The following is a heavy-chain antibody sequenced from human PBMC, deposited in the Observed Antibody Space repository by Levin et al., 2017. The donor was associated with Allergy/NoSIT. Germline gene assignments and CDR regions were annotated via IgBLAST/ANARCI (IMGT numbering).Heavy chain of an antibody. CDR2: ISGSSGDM. J-gene: IGHJ6*02. CDR1: GFTFTTYS. Sequence: GGSLRLSCAASGFTFTTYSMNWVRQAPGKGLEWVSSISGSSGDMYYADSLKGRFTISRDNAKNSLYLQMNSLRAEDTAVYYCARRAWGALTEWGSGMDVWGQGTTVTVSS. V-gene: IGHV3-21*06. CDR3: ARRAWGALTEWGSGMDV. D-gene: IGHD1-26*01.